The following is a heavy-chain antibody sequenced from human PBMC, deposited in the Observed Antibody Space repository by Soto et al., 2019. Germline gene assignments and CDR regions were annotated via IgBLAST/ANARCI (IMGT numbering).Heavy chain of an antibody. J-gene: IGHJ6*02. CDR2: ISSRSTYI. Sequence: GGSLRLSCAASGFTFSSYSMIWVRQAPGKGLEWVSSISSRSTYIYYADSVKGRFTISRDNAKNSLYLQMSSLRAEDSAVYYCAREVDYYGSGSYYNSNHYYGIDVWGQGTTVTVSS. V-gene: IGHV3-21*01. D-gene: IGHD3-10*01. CDR1: GFTFSSYS. CDR3: AREVDYYGSGSYYNSNHYYGIDV.